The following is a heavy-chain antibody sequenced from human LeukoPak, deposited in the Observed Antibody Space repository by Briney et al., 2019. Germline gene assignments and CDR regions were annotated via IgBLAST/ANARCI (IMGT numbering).Heavy chain of an antibody. J-gene: IGHJ3*02. CDR1: GGSISSGSYY. V-gene: IGHV4-61*02. CDR2: IYTSGST. Sequence: PSETLSLTCTVSGGSISSGSYYWSCIRQPAGKGLEWIGRIYTSGSTNYNPSLKSRVTISVDTSKNQFSLKLSSVTAADTAVYYCARSPSYCSSTSCPSGAFDIWGQGTMVTVSS. D-gene: IGHD2-2*01. CDR3: ARSPSYCSSTSCPSGAFDI.